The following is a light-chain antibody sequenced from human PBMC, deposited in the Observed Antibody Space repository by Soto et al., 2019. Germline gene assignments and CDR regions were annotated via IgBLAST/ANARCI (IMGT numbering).Light chain of an antibody. J-gene: IGKJ4*01. CDR3: QQYDNLPLT. V-gene: IGKV1-33*01. Sequence: DIQMTQSPSSLSASVGDRVTITCQASPDISNYLNWYQQKPGKAPKLLIYDASNLETGVPSRFSGSGSGTDSTFTISSLQPADIATYDCQQYDNLPLTFGGGTKVEIK. CDR2: DAS. CDR1: PDISNY.